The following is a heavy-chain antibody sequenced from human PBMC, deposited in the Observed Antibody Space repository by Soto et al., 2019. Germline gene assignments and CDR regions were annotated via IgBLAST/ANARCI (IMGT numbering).Heavy chain of an antibody. D-gene: IGHD5-12*01. CDR1: GFTFSDYY. J-gene: IGHJ4*02. CDR3: ARGVYSGYEFDY. V-gene: IGHV3-11*01. CDR2: ISSSGDTI. Sequence: QVQLVESGGGLVKPGGSLRLSCAASGFTFSDYYMSWIRQAPGKGLEWVSYISSSGDTIYDEGSVEGRFTLSRDNAKSSLYLPTSRLRAEDTAVYYCARGVYSGYEFDYWGQGILVTVSS.